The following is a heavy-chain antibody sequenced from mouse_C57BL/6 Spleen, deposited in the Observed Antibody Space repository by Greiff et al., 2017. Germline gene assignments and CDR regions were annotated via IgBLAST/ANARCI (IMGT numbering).Heavy chain of an antibody. CDR1: GYTFTDYE. D-gene: IGHD1-1*01. V-gene: IGHV1-15*01. Sequence: VQLQQSGAELVRPGASVTLSCKASGYTFTDYEMHWVKQTPVHGLEWIGAIDPETGGTAYNQKFKDKATLTVDKSSSTAYMQLSSLTSEDSAVYYCARYFGSDYAMDYWGQGTSVTVSS. J-gene: IGHJ4*01. CDR3: ARYFGSDYAMDY. CDR2: IDPETGGT.